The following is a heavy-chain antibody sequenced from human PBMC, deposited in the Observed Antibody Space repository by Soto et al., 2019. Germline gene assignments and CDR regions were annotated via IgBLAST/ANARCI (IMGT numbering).Heavy chain of an antibody. J-gene: IGHJ3*02. CDR2: IYPGDSDT. V-gene: IGHV5-51*01. D-gene: IGHD6-19*01. Sequence: DSMKLSCKGSGNSFSTFWIGWVRQMPGAGLEWMGIIYPGDSDTRYRPSFQGQVTISADKSISTAFLQWSSLKASDTAMYYCTRLGQWLDGRVFYICGQGTMVTGSS. CDR3: TRLGQWLDGRVFYI. CDR1: GNSFSTFW.